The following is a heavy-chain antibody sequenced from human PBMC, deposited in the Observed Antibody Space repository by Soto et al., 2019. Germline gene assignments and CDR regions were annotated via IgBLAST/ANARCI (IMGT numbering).Heavy chain of an antibody. Sequence: ASVKVSCKASGYTFTSYAMHWVRQAPGQRLEWMGWINAGNGNTKYSQKFQGRVTITRDTSASTAYMELSSLRSEDTAVYYCARDLFGVGAKSFGFDPWGQGTLVTVSS. J-gene: IGHJ5*02. CDR1: GYTFTSYA. V-gene: IGHV1-3*01. D-gene: IGHD1-26*01. CDR2: INAGNGNT. CDR3: ARDLFGVGAKSFGFDP.